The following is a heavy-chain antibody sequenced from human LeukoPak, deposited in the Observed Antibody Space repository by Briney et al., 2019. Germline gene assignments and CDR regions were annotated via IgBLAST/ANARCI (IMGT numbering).Heavy chain of an antibody. Sequence: ASVKVSCKASGGTFSSYAISWVRQAPGQGLEWMGRIIPILGIANYAQKLQGRVTMTTDTSTSTAYMELRSQRSDDTAVYYCARRQEHDAFDIWGQGTMVTVSS. J-gene: IGHJ3*02. CDR3: ARRQEHDAFDI. D-gene: IGHD1-26*01. V-gene: IGHV1-69*04. CDR1: GGTFSSYA. CDR2: IIPILGIA.